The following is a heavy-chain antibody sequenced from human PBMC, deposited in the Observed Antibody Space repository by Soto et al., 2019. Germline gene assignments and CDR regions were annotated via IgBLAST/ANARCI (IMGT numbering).Heavy chain of an antibody. CDR1: GFDFNTYG. D-gene: IGHD6-13*01. CDR3: AKDSSVTAAGSGGGFDA. CDR2: ISFDGGNQ. J-gene: IGHJ5*02. Sequence: QVQLVESGGGVVQPGRSLRLSCAASGFDFNTYGLHWVRQAPGKGLEWVAAISFDGGNQYYADSVKGRFTISRDKSNSALDLERNGLGAEDTATYFCAKDSSVTAAGSGGGFDAWGPGTLVIVSS. V-gene: IGHV3-30*18.